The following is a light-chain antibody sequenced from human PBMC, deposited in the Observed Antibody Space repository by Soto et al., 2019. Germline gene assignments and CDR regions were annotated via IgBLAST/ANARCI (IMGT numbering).Light chain of an antibody. CDR1: HSVRSD. V-gene: IGKV3-15*01. CDR2: GAS. J-gene: IGKJ1*01. CDR3: QQYNNWPRT. Sequence: IVMTQSPATLSVSPGERATLSCRASHSVRSDLVWYEQKPGEAPRRLIYGASTRATASPARYSGSGSGTEFNLTTSSLQSEDVSVYYCQQYNNWPRTFGQGTKVDIK.